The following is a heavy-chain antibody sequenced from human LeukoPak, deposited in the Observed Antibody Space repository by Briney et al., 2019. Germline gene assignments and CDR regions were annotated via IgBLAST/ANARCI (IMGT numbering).Heavy chain of an antibody. CDR2: IYTSGST. CDR3: ARVRGPYFYYFDY. J-gene: IGHJ4*02. Sequence: SETLSLTCAVSGGSISSSSYYWDWIRQPPGKGLEWIGRIYTSGSTNYNPSLKSRVTMSVDTSKNQFSLKLSSVTAADTAVYYCARVRGPYFYYFDYWGQGTLVTVSS. D-gene: IGHD3-10*01. V-gene: IGHV4-61*05. CDR1: GGSISSSSYY.